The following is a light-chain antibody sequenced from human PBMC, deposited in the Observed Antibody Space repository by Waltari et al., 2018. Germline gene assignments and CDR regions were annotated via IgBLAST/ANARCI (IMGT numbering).Light chain of an antibody. Sequence: DIVMTQSPDSLTVSLGKRATITCKSSQTLLYSSSNKNYLAWYQQKPRQPPKLPIYWAFTRESGVPDRFSGTGSGTDFTLTISRLQAEDVAVYYCQQYFKTPLTFGGGTKVEIK. J-gene: IGKJ4*01. V-gene: IGKV4-1*01. CDR1: QTLLYSSSNKNY. CDR2: WAF. CDR3: QQYFKTPLT.